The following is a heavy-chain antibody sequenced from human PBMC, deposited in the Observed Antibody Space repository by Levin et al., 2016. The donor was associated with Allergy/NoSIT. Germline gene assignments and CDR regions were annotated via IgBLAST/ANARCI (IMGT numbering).Heavy chain of an antibody. Sequence: SVKVSCKASGGTFSGYAISWVRQAPGQGLEWMGGIIPIFGTANYAQKFQGRVTITADKSTSTAYMELSSLRFEDTAVYYCARGGRGIQLWADQKQYYYYGMDVWGQGTTVTVSS. J-gene: IGHJ6*02. V-gene: IGHV1-69*06. CDR1: GGTFSGYA. CDR2: IIPIFGTA. D-gene: IGHD5-18*01. CDR3: ARGGRGIQLWADQKQYYYYGMDV.